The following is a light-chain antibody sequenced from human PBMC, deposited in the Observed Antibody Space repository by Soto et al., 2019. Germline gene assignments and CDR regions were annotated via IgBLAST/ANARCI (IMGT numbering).Light chain of an antibody. CDR2: GNN. CDR3: QSYDSTLSARYV. CDR1: SSNTGADYD. Sequence: QSALTPPPSVAGPAGQRVTRSCTGSSSNTGADYDVHWYQQRPGTAPKLLIFGNNNRPSGVPDRFSGSKSGASASLAITGLQAEDEGDYYCQSYDSTLSARYVFGTGTKVTVL. J-gene: IGLJ1*01. V-gene: IGLV1-40*03.